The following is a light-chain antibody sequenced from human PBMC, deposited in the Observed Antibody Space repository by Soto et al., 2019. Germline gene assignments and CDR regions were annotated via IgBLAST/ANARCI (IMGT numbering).Light chain of an antibody. CDR2: GAS. CDR1: HSVGDT. V-gene: IGKV3-15*01. Sequence: PRGKETQSRTGPHSVGDTFLSGYHRKTGEAPTILIYGASTSATGIPARFSGSRSGTEFTLIISRLQSEDVSAYYCQQYNNCPSPLTFGGGTKVDNK. CDR3: QQYNNCPSPLT. J-gene: IGKJ4*02.